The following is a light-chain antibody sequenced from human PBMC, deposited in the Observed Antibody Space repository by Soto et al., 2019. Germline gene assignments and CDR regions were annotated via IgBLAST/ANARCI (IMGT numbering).Light chain of an antibody. CDR2: GAS. CDR1: QSVSSSY. J-gene: IGKJ1*01. CDR3: HQCDSSPWT. Sequence: EIVLTQSPGTLSLSPGERATFSCRASQSVSSSYIAWYQQKRGQAPRRLIYGASIRATGIPDRFSGSGSGTDFTLTISRLEPEDFAVFYCHQCDSSPWTFGQGTKVDIK. V-gene: IGKV3-20*01.